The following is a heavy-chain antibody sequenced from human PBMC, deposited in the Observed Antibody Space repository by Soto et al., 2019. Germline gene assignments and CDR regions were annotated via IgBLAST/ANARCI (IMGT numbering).Heavy chain of an antibody. V-gene: IGHV3-21*01. J-gene: IGHJ6*02. CDR3: SGGSGGASHQNYGMDV. CDR2: ISPSTSHI. CDR1: GFTFSSCT. D-gene: IGHD2-15*01. Sequence: EVHLVESGGGLVKPGGSLRLSCAVSGFTFSSCTMNWVSQAPGKGLEWVSSISPSTSHIYYADSVKGRFTISRDNAKNSLFLQMNSLRAEDTAVYYCSGGSGGASHQNYGMDVWGQGTTITVSS.